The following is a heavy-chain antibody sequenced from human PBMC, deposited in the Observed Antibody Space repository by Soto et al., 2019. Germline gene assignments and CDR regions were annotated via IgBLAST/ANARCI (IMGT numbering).Heavy chain of an antibody. CDR3: ARGPSGDKVDY. J-gene: IGHJ4*02. V-gene: IGHV4-30-4*01. CDR1: GDSISNGYYT. Sequence: QVQLQESGPGLVEPSQTLSLTCTVSGDSISNGYYTWSWIRQPPGKDLEWIGHIYNSVNTYSNPSLKSRVTISADTPKTQFSLRLRSVTAADTAVYYCARGPSGDKVDYWGQGTLVTVSS. D-gene: IGHD3-10*01. CDR2: IYNSVNT.